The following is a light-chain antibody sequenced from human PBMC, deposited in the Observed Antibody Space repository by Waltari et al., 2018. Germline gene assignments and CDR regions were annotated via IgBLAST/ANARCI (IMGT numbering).Light chain of an antibody. CDR3: QQRSNWPPIT. Sequence: IQLTQSPSSLSASVGDRVTITCRASQGVTTYLAWYQQKPGKAPNLLISAASTLQSGVPSRFSGSGSGTDFTLTISSLQPEDSAVYYCQQRSNWPPITFGQGTRLEIK. CDR2: AAS. CDR1: QGVTTY. J-gene: IGKJ5*01. V-gene: IGKV1-9*01.